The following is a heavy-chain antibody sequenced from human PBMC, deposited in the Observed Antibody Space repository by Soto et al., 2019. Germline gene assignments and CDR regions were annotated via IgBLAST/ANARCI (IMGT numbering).Heavy chain of an antibody. CDR2: FIPLFDAA. D-gene: IGHD3-22*01. V-gene: IGHV1-69*13. Sequence: SVKVSCKASGDTFRSYVVSWVRQAPGQGLEWMGGFIPLFDAANYPQKFQGRVAISADESTGTAYMELSSLRSDDTAVYYCATNKYYLDSSGNYRFGGLYGMDLWGQGTTVTVSS. CDR3: ATNKYYLDSSGNYRFGGLYGMDL. CDR1: GDTFRSYV. J-gene: IGHJ6*02.